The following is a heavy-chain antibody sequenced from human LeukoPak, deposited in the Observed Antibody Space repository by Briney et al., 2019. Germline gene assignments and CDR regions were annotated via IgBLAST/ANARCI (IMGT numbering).Heavy chain of an antibody. CDR1: GYTFTGYY. CDR3: ARDKAYQLLLVNAFDI. V-gene: IGHV1-2*02. J-gene: IGHJ3*02. Sequence: GPVKVSCKASGYTFTGYYMHWVRQAPGQGLEWMGWINPNSGGTNYAQKFQGRVTMTRDTSISTAYMELSRLRSDDTAVYYCARDKAYQLLLVNAFDIWGQGTMVTVSS. D-gene: IGHD2-2*01. CDR2: INPNSGGT.